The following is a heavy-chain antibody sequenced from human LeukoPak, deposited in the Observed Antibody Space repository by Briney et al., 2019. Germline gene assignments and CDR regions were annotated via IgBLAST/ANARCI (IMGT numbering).Heavy chain of an antibody. V-gene: IGHV4-31*03. Sequence: SETLSLTCTVSGGSISSGGYYWSWIRQHPGKGLEWIGYIYYSGSTYYNPSLKSRVTISVDTSKNQFSLKLSSVTAADTAEYYCARSYDTNFDYWGQGTLVTVSS. D-gene: IGHD3-3*01. CDR3: ARSYDTNFDY. J-gene: IGHJ4*02. CDR2: IYYSGST. CDR1: GGSISSGGYY.